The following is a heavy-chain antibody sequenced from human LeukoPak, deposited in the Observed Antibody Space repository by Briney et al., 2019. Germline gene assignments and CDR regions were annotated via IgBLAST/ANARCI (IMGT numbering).Heavy chain of an antibody. V-gene: IGHV5-51*01. CDR1: GYSFTSYW. D-gene: IGHD6-19*01. Sequence: GESLKISCKGSGYSFTSYWIGWVRQMPGKGLEWMGIIYPGDSDTRYSPSFQGQVTISADKSISTAYLQWSSLKASDTAMYYCASPFTKTYSSGWPYAFDIWGQGTMVTVSS. J-gene: IGHJ3*02. CDR2: IYPGDSDT. CDR3: ASPFTKTYSSGWPYAFDI.